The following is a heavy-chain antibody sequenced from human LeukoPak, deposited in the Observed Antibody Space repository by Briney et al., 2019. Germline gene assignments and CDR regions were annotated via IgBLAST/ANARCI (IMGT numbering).Heavy chain of an antibody. CDR1: GFTFSGYA. CDR3: AKGRLSGYSYGSDY. CDR2: ISGSGGST. V-gene: IGHV3-23*01. Sequence: GGSLRLSCAASGFTFSGYALSWVRRAPGKGLEWVSAISGSGGSTYYADSVKGRFTISRDNSKNTLYLQMNSLRAEDTAVYYCAKGRLSGYSYGSDYWGQGTLVTVSS. J-gene: IGHJ4*02. D-gene: IGHD5-18*01.